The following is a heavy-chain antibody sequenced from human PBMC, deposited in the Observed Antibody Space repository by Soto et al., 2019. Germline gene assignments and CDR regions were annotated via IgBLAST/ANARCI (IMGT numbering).Heavy chain of an antibody. CDR1: GYTFTRYY. V-gene: IGHV1-46*01. Sequence: DSVKVSCKSSGYTFTRYYMHWVRQAPVQVLEWMGIINPSGGSTSYAQKFQGRVTMTRDTSTSTVYMELSSLRSEDTAVYYCARGLNRITIFGVVSPNDGMDVWGQGTTVTVSS. J-gene: IGHJ6*02. CDR2: INPSGGST. D-gene: IGHD3-3*01. CDR3: ARGLNRITIFGVVSPNDGMDV.